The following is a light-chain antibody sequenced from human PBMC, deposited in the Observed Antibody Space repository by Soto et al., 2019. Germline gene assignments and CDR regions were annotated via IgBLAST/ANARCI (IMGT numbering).Light chain of an antibody. V-gene: IGKV3-15*01. J-gene: IGKJ4*01. CDR2: GAS. CDR1: QSVGTN. CDR3: QQYNKWA. Sequence: EVVMTQSPATLSVSPGERATLSCRASQSVGTNLAWYQQKPGQAPRLLIYGASTRATGVPAKFTGSGSGTDFTLTISSLQSEDFAVYYCQQYNKWAFGGGTRVEI.